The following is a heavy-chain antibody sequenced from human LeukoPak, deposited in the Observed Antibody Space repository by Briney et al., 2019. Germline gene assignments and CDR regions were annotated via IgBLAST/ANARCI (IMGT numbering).Heavy chain of an antibody. D-gene: IGHD6-13*01. CDR2: IYSSGSS. Sequence: PSETLSLTCTVSGGSISSHYWSWLRQSPGKGLEWIGYIYSSGSSNYNPSLKSRVTISVDTSKNQFSLKLSSVSAADTAVYYCASHRHSSWAFDYWGQGTLVTVSS. CDR3: ASHRHSSWAFDY. CDR1: GGSISSHY. V-gene: IGHV4-59*11. J-gene: IGHJ4*02.